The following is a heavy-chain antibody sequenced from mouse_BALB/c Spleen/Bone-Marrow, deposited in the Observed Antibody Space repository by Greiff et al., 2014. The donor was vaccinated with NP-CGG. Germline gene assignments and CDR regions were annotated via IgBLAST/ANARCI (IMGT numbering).Heavy chain of an antibody. Sequence: DVQLQESGGGLVKPGGSLKLSCAASGFTFSSYAMSWVRQTPEKRLEWVATISSGGSYTYYPDSVKGRFTISRDNAKNTLYLQMSSLRSEDTAMYYCARKSYYDYDGRPWFAYWGQGTPVTVSA. CDR2: ISSGGSYT. J-gene: IGHJ3*01. D-gene: IGHD2-4*01. CDR1: GFTFSSYA. V-gene: IGHV5-9-3*01. CDR3: ARKSYYDYDGRPWFAY.